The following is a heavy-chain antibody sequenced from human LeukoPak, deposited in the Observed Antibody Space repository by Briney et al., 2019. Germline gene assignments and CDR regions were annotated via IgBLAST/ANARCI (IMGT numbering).Heavy chain of an antibody. V-gene: IGHV3-33*06. D-gene: IGHD5-24*01. CDR3: ANDVEMALDY. CDR2: IWYDGSNK. CDR1: GFTFSSYW. J-gene: IGHJ4*02. Sequence: GGSLRLSCAASGFTFSSYWMSWVRQAPGKGLEWVAVIWYDGSNKYYADSVKGRFTISRDNSKNTLYLQMNSLRAEDTAVYYCANDVEMALDYWGQGTLVTVSS.